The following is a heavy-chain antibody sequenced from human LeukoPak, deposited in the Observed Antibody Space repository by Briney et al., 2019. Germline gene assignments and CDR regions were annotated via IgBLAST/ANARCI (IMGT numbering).Heavy chain of an antibody. CDR2: IYYSGST. Sequence: SETLSLTCTVSGGSISSSSYYWGWIRQPPGKGLEWIGSIYYSGSTYYNPSLKSRVTISVDTSKNQFSLKLSSVTAADTAVYYCARHGTHCSSTSCYFWYFDLWGRGTLVTVSS. D-gene: IGHD2-2*01. J-gene: IGHJ2*01. CDR1: GGSISSSSYY. CDR3: ARHGTHCSSTSCYFWYFDL. V-gene: IGHV4-39*01.